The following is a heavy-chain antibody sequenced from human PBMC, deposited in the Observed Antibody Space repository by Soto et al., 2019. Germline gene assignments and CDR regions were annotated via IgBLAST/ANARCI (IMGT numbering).Heavy chain of an antibody. CDR3: ARDGLLSFGDVLKVHCMDV. CDR2: ISSGSRYI. J-gene: IGHJ6*03. Sequence: EMQLVESGGGLVKPGGSLRLSCATSGFPFSSYAINWVRQAPGKGLQWISSISSGSRYIFYADSVKGRFTISRDNANNSLYLQMSSLRAEDTAVYYCARDGLLSFGDVLKVHCMDVWGKGTTVTVSS. D-gene: IGHD3-10*01. V-gene: IGHV3-21*01. CDR1: GFPFSSYA.